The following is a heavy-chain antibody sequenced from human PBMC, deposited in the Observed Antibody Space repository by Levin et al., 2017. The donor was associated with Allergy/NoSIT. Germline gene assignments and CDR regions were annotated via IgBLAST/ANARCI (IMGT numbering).Heavy chain of an antibody. J-gene: IGHJ4*02. D-gene: IGHD5-18*01. CDR3: ARSDEYKYGNFDY. CDR2: IKGDGRTT. CDR1: GFTFSNYW. V-gene: IGHV3-74*01. Sequence: PGGSLRLSCVASGFTFSNYWIHWVRQGPGKGLVWVARIKGDGRTTSYADSVKGRFTLSRDNAQNTVYLQMNSLGVDDTAVYYCARSDEYKYGNFDYWGQGTLVPVSS.